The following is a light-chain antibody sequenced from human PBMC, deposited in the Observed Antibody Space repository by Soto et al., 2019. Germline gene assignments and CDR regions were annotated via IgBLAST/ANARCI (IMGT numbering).Light chain of an antibody. Sequence: DIVMTQSPDSLAASLGERATINCKSSQSVLYSSNNKNYSGWYQQKPGQPPKLLIYWASTRESGVPDRFSGSGSGTDFTLTVSSLQAEDVAVYYCQQYYNSPLTFGGGTKVDIK. CDR2: WAS. CDR3: QQYYNSPLT. J-gene: IGKJ4*01. CDR1: QSVLYSSNNKNY. V-gene: IGKV4-1*01.